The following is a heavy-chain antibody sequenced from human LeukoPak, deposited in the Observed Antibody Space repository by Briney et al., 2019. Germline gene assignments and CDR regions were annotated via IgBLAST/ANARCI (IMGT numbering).Heavy chain of an antibody. CDR2: ISSSGRSI. D-gene: IGHD6-19*01. J-gene: IGHJ4*02. V-gene: IGHV3-48*03. CDR1: VFTPSSYV. Sequence: GGSLRLSCVAPVFTPSSYVMKWVRQAPGKGLEWVSYISSSGRSIYYVDSVKGRFTISRDNANNSLYLHMDSRRAEDTAVYYCATKVSGTSHFSYWGQGTRVTVSS. CDR3: ATKVSGTSHFSY.